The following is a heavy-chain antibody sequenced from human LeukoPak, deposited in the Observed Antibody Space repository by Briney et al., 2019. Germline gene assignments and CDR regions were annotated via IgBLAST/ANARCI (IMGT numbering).Heavy chain of an antibody. Sequence: GASVKVSCKVSGYTLTELSMHWVRQAPGKGLEWMGGFDPEDGETIYAQKFQGRVTMTEDTSTDTAYMELSSLRSEDTAVYYCATVRPAPFGSPSGDDAFDIWGQGTMVTVSS. CDR3: ATVRPAPFGSPSGDDAFDI. CDR2: FDPEDGET. V-gene: IGHV1-24*01. D-gene: IGHD3-10*01. J-gene: IGHJ3*02. CDR1: GYTLTELS.